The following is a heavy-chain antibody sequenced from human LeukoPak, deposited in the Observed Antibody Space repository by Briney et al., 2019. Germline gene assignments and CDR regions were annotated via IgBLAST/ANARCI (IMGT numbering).Heavy chain of an antibody. CDR1: RFTFSNYA. J-gene: IGHJ6*02. V-gene: IGHV4-34*08. CDR3: AVSLAAAYYYYGMDV. Sequence: GSLRLSCAASRFTFSNYAMSWVRQAPGKGLEWIGEINHSGSTNYNPSLKSRVTISVDTSKNQFSLKLSSVTAADTAVYYCAVSLAAAYYYYGMDVWGQGTTVTVSS. D-gene: IGHD2-15*01. CDR2: INHSGST.